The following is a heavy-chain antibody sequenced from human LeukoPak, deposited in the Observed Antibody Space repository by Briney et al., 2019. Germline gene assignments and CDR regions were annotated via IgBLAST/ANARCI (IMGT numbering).Heavy chain of an antibody. J-gene: IGHJ5*02. CDR3: ARGEDGYNYGFDP. CDR2: INPNSGGT. V-gene: IGHV1-2*02. CDR1: GYTFTGYY. D-gene: IGHD5-24*01. Sequence: GASVKVSCKASGYTFTGYYMHWVRQAPGQGLEWMGWINPNSGGTNYAQKFQGRVTMTRDTSISTAYMELSRLRSDDTAVYYCARGEDGYNYGFDPWGQGTLVTVSS.